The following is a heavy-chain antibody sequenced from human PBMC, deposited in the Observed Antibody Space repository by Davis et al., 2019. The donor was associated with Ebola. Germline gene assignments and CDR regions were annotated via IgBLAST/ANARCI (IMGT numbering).Heavy chain of an antibody. V-gene: IGHV4-30-4*08. D-gene: IGHD3-22*01. Sequence: MPSETLSLTCTVSGGSINSGDYYWSWIRQHPGKGLEWIGYIYYSGSTNYNPSLKSRVTISVDTSKNQFSLKLSSVTAADTAVYYCARLSSDDSSGLQWGQGTLVTVSS. CDR2: IYYSGST. CDR3: ARLSSDDSSGLQ. J-gene: IGHJ4*02. CDR1: GGSINSGDYY.